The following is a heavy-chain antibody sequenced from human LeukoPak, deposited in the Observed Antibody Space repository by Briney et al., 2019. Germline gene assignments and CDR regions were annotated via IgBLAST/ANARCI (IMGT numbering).Heavy chain of an antibody. CDR2: ISYDGSNK. CDR1: GFTFSSYG. Sequence: GGSLRLSCAASGFTFSSYGMHWVRQAPGKGLEWVAVISYDGSNKYYADSVKGRFTISRDNSKNTLYLQMNSLRAEDTAVYYCARVGMYVEDQYSSGWGPFDYWGQGTLVTVSS. D-gene: IGHD6-19*01. CDR3: ARVGMYVEDQYSSGWGPFDY. J-gene: IGHJ4*02. V-gene: IGHV3-30*03.